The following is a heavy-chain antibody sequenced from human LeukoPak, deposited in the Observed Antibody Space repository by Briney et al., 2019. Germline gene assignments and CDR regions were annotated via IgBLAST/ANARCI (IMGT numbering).Heavy chain of an antibody. CDR2: INPSGGST. J-gene: IGHJ4*02. CDR1: GYTFTSYD. D-gene: IGHD4-11*01. V-gene: IGHV1-46*01. CDR3: ARATTVTTY. Sequence: ASVKVSCKASGYTFTSYDINWVRQAPGQGLEWMGIINPSGGSTSYAQKFQGRVTMTRDTSTSTVYMELSSLRSEDTAVYYCARATTVTTYWGQGTLVTVSS.